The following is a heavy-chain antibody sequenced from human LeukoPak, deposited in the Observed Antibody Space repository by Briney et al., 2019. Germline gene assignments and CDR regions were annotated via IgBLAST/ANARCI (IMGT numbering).Heavy chain of an antibody. V-gene: IGHV4-38-2*02. Sequence: PSETLSLTCTVSGYSISSGYYWGWIRQPPGKGLEWIGSIYHSGSTNYNPSLMSRVTISVDTSKNQFSLKLSSVAAADTAVYYCARGTRSGELFYWGQGTLVTVSS. D-gene: IGHD3-16*01. CDR1: GYSISSGYY. CDR2: IYHSGST. CDR3: ARGTRSGELFY. J-gene: IGHJ4*02.